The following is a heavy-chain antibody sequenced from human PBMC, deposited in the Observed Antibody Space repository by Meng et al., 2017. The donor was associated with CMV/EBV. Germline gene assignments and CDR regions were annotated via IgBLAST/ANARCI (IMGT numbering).Heavy chain of an antibody. J-gene: IGHJ5*02. D-gene: IGHD3-3*01. Sequence: GESLKISCAASGFTFSSYGMHWVRQAPGKGLEWVAFIRYDGSNKYYADSVKGRFTISRDNSKNTLYLQMNSLRAEDTAVYYCAKDRGFGVVIPWLDPWGQGTLVTVSS. CDR2: IRYDGSNK. CDR1: GFTFSSYG. V-gene: IGHV3-30*02. CDR3: AKDRGFGVVIPWLDP.